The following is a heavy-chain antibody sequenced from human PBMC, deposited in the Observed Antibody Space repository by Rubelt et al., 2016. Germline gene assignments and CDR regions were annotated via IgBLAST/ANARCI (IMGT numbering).Heavy chain of an antibody. J-gene: IGHJ4*02. Sequence: EVQLVESGGGLVQPGGSLRLSCAASGFTFSRYWMSWVRQAPGKGLEWVACWGGVRGWCSSCRGEAERSWYRQEERLRAEDTAVYYCEAWVRGTVPSGGYWGQGTLVFAAS. V-gene: IGHV3-7*01. CDR3: EAWVRGTVPSGGY. D-gene: IGHD3-16*01. CDR1: GFTFSRYW.